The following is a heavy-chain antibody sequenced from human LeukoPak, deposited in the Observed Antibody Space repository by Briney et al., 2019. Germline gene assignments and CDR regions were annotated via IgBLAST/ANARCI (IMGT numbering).Heavy chain of an antibody. D-gene: IGHD6-19*01. Sequence: GGSLRLSCAASGFTVSNNYMSWVRQAPGKGLEWVSIIYSSGSTYYADSVKGRFTISRDNSKNTVFLQMNSLRAEGTAVYYCARASGNGWYQDYWGQGTLVTVSS. J-gene: IGHJ4*02. CDR3: ARASGNGWYQDY. CDR2: IYSSGST. V-gene: IGHV3-53*01. CDR1: GFTVSNNY.